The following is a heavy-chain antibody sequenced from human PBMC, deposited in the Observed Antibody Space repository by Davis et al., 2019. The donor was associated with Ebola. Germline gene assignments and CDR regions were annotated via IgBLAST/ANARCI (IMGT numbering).Heavy chain of an antibody. J-gene: IGHJ4*02. CDR2: INTNTGNP. CDR1: GYTFTSYA. V-gene: IGHV7-4-1*02. D-gene: IGHD3-22*01. CDR3: ARDRDSSGYSSSIEY. Sequence: ASVKVSCKASGYTFTSYAMNWVRQAPGQGLEWMGWINTNTGNPTYAQGFTGRFVFSLDTSVSTAYLQISSLKAEDTVVYYCARDRDSSGYSSSIEYWGQGTLVTVSS.